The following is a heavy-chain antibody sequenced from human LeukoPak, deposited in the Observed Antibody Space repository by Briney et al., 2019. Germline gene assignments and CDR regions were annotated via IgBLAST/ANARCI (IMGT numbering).Heavy chain of an antibody. D-gene: IGHD4-17*01. V-gene: IGHV3-21*01. J-gene: IGHJ3*02. CDR2: ISSSSSYI. CDR1: GFTFSSYS. Sequence: GGSLRHSCAASGFTFSSYSMNWVRQAPGKGLEWVSSISSSSSYIYYADSVKGRFTISRDNAKNSLYLQMNSLRAEDTAVYYCARAGHYGDYATPDAFDIWGQGTMVTVSS. CDR3: ARAGHYGDYATPDAFDI.